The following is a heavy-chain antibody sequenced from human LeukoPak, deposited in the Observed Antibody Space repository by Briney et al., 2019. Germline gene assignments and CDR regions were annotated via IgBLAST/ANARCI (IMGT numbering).Heavy chain of an antibody. D-gene: IGHD6-19*01. J-gene: IGHJ4*02. CDR1: GGTFSSYA. CDR2: IIPIFGIA. Sequence: SVKVSCKASGGTFSSYAISWVRQAPGQGLEWMGRIIPIFGIANYAQKFQGRVTITVDKSTSTAYMELSSLRSEDTAVYYCARAAVAGTAHPGFDHLGYWGQGTLVTVSS. V-gene: IGHV1-69*04. CDR3: ARAAVAGTAHPGFDHLGY.